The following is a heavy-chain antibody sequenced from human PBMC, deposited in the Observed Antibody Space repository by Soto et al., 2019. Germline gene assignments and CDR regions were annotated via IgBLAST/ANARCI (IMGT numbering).Heavy chain of an antibody. V-gene: IGHV1-18*01. J-gene: IGHJ6*02. CDR2: ISAYNGNT. CDR1: GYTFTSYG. D-gene: IGHD3-3*01. CDR3: ARERKAVFPYYYYYYGMDV. Sequence: QVQLVQSGAEVKKPGASVKVSCKASGYTFTSYGISWVRQAPGQGLEWMGWISAYNGNTNYAQKLQGRVTMTTDTTTSTAYMELRSLRSDDTAVYYCARERKAVFPYYYYYYGMDVWGQGTTVTVSS.